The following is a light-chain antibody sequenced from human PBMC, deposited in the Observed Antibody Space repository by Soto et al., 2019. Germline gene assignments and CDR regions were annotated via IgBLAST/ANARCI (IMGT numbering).Light chain of an antibody. CDR1: SSDVGGYNY. J-gene: IGLJ1*01. Sequence: QSALTQPASVSGSPGQSITLSCTATSSDVGGYNYVSGYQQHPGKAPKLMIYEVSNRPSGISHRFSGSKSGNTASLTISGLRAEDEADYYCSSYTRQYTPSYVFGTGTKVTVL. CDR2: EVS. V-gene: IGLV2-14*01. CDR3: SSYTRQYTPSYV.